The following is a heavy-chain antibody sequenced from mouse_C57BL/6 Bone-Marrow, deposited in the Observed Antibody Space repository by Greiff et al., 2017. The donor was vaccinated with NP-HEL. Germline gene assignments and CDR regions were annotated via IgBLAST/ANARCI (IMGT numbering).Heavy chain of an antibody. Sequence: DVQLVESGGGLVKPGGSLKLSCAASGFTFSSYAMYWVRQTPEQRLEWVATISDGGSYTNYPDNVKGRFTLTRDNAKNKLYLQMSHLKSEDTAMYYCAREGYYGYPDYWGQGTTLTVSS. D-gene: IGHD2-2*01. CDR3: AREGYYGYPDY. V-gene: IGHV5-4*01. CDR2: ISDGGSYT. J-gene: IGHJ2*01. CDR1: GFTFSSYA.